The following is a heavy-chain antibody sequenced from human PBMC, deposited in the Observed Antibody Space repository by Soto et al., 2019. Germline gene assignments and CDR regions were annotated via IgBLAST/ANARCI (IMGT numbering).Heavy chain of an antibody. D-gene: IGHD6-19*01. CDR1: GFTFSSYW. CDR3: ARDQSVKGGSGWYVGGNFDY. J-gene: IGHJ4*02. V-gene: IGHV3-7*01. Sequence: GGSLRLSCAASGFTFSSYWMSWVRQAPGKGLEWVANIKQDGSEKYYVDSVKGRFTISRDNAKNSLYLQMNSLRAEDTAVYYCARDQSVKGGSGWYVGGNFDYWGQGTLVTVSS. CDR2: IKQDGSEK.